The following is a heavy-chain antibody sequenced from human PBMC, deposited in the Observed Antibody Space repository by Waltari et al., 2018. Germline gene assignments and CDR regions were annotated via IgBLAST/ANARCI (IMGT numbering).Heavy chain of an antibody. D-gene: IGHD4-17*01. Sequence: VQLLESGGGVLHTGGSLSLSCAAAALIVTSHWMHWVRQNPGKGLEWVAFISFDGKKIFDADAVRGRFTISRDNSNNIVFLQMNSLRPEDSGVYYCAKDGDYSLTEYDAFDVWGQGTVVTVSP. CDR2: ISFDGKKI. J-gene: IGHJ3*01. CDR1: ALIVTSHW. CDR3: AKDGDYSLTEYDAFDV. V-gene: IGHV3-30*02.